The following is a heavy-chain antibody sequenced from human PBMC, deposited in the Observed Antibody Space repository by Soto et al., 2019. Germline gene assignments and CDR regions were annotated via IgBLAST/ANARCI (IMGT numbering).Heavy chain of an antibody. D-gene: IGHD3-22*01. CDR2: IYYSGST. CDR1: CGSISSGGYY. V-gene: IGHV4-31*03. CDR3: ARGTGDSSGYYYGLFDY. J-gene: IGHJ4*02. Sequence: SETLSLTCTFSCGSISSGGYYWSWIRQHPGKGLEWIGYIYYSGSTYYNPSLKSRVTISVDTSKNQFSLKLSSVTAADTAVYYCARGTGDSSGYYYGLFDYWGQGTLVTVSS.